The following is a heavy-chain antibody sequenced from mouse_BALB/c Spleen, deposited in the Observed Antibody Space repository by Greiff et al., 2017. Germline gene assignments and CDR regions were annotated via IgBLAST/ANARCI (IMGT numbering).Heavy chain of an antibody. CDR1: GFTFTDYY. V-gene: IGHV7-3*02. Sequence: EVMLVESGGGLVQPGGSLRLSCATSGFTFTDYYMSWVRQPPGKALEWLGFIRNKANGYTTEYSASVKGRFTISRDNSQSILYLQMNTLRAEDSATYYCARGFTTGFAYWGQGTLVTVSA. CDR2: IRNKANGYTT. D-gene: IGHD2-12*01. CDR3: ARGFTTGFAY. J-gene: IGHJ3*01.